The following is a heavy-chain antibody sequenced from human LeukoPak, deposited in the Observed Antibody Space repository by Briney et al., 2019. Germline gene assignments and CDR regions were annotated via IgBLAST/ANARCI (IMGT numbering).Heavy chain of an antibody. V-gene: IGHV3-64D*06. CDR1: GFTFSSYA. Sequence: GGSLRLSCSASGFTFSSYAMHWVRQAPGKGLEYVSAISSNGGSTYYADSVKGRFTISRDNSKNTLYLPMSSLRAEDTAVYYCVKDQYYYDGSGYVPDNWFDPWGQGTLVTVSS. CDR2: ISSNGGST. J-gene: IGHJ5*02. CDR3: VKDQYYYDGSGYVPDNWFDP. D-gene: IGHD3-22*01.